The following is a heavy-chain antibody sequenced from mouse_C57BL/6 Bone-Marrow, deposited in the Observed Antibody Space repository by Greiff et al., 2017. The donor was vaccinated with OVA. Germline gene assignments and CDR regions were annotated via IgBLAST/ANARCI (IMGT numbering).Heavy chain of an antibody. J-gene: IGHJ3*01. V-gene: IGHV2-2*01. CDR2: IWSGGST. D-gene: IGHD4-1*01. CDR3: ARNDGGLGREGFAY. CDR1: GFSLTSYG. Sequence: VQLQQSGPGLVQPSQSLSITCTASGFSLTSYGVHWVRQSPGKGLEWLGVIWSGGSTDYNAAFISRLSISKDNSKSQVFFKMNSLQADDTAIYYCARNDGGLGREGFAYWGKGTLVTVSA.